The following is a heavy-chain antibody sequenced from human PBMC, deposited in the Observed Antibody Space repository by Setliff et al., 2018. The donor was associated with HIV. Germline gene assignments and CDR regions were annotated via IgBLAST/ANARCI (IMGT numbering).Heavy chain of an antibody. CDR1: GGSISSYY. D-gene: IGHD3-3*01. Sequence: SETLSLTCTVSGGSISSYYWSWIRQPPGKGLEWIGYIYYSGSTNYNPSLKSRVTISVDTSKNQFSLKLSSVIDADTAVYYCARIFGDQGYYYGMDVWGQGTTVTVSS. J-gene: IGHJ6*02. CDR3: ARIFGDQGYYYGMDV. CDR2: IYYSGST. V-gene: IGHV4-59*01.